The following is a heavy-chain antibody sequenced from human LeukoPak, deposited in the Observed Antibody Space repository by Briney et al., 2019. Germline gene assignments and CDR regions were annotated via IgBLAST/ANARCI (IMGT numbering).Heavy chain of an antibody. CDR3: ARVRRFLEWLLFDP. Sequence: GXSVKVSCKASGYTFTGYYMHWVRQAPGQGLEWMGWINPNSGGTNYAQKFQGRVTMTRDTSISTAYMELSRLRSDDTAVYYCARVRRFLEWLLFDPWGQGTLVTVSS. V-gene: IGHV1-2*02. J-gene: IGHJ5*02. CDR2: INPNSGGT. CDR1: GYTFTGYY. D-gene: IGHD3-3*01.